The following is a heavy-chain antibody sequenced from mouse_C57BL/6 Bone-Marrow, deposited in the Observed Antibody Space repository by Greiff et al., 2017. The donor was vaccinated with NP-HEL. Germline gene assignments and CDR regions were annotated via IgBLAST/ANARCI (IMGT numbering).Heavy chain of an antibody. CDR1: GYTFTNYW. CDR2: IYPGGGYT. J-gene: IGHJ2*01. D-gene: IGHD1-1*01. V-gene: IGHV1-63*01. CDR3: ARSDGSSLDY. Sequence: QVHVKQSGAELVRPGPSVKMSCKASGYTFTNYWIGWAKQRPGHGLEWIGDIYPGGGYTNYNEKFKGKATLTADKSSSTAYMQFSSLTSEDSAIYYCARSDGSSLDYWGQGTTLRVSS.